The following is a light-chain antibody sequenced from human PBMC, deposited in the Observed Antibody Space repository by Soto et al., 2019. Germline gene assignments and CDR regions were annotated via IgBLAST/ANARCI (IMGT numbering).Light chain of an antibody. J-gene: IGKJ2*01. V-gene: IGKV1-5*01. CDR1: QSISSW. CDR3: QQYNSYLYT. CDR2: DAS. Sequence: DIQMTQSPSTLSASVGDRVTITCRASQSISSWLAWYQQKPGKAPKLLIYDASSLESGVPSRFSGSGSGTEFTLTLSSLQPDDVATYYCQQYNSYLYTFGQGTKREIK.